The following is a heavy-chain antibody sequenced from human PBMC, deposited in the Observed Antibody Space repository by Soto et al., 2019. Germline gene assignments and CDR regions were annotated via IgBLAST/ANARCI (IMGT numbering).Heavy chain of an antibody. V-gene: IGHV1-3*01. CDR2: INAGIGNT. J-gene: IGHJ4*02. CDR1: GYTFTSYA. CDR3: ARGPGCPVGPGDY. Sequence: QVQLVQSGAEVKKPGASVKVSCKASGYTFTSYAIHWVRQAHGHRLEWMGWINAGIGNTKYSQKCQGRVTITRDTSASTAYMELSSLRSEDTAVYYCARGPGCPVGPGDYWGQGTLVTVSS.